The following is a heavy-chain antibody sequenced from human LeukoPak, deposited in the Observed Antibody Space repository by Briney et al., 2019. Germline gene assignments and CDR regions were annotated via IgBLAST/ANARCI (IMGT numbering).Heavy chain of an antibody. V-gene: IGHV3-23*01. J-gene: IGHJ3*02. D-gene: IGHD5-12*01. CDR3: AKVDEASSGYQVSAFDI. CDR1: GFTFSSYA. CDR2: ISGSGGST. Sequence: GGSLRLSCAASGFTFSSYAMSWVRQAPGKGLEWVSAISGSGGSTYYADSVKGRFTISRDNSKNTLYLQLKSLRAEDTAVYYCAKVDEASSGYQVSAFDIWGQGTMATVSS.